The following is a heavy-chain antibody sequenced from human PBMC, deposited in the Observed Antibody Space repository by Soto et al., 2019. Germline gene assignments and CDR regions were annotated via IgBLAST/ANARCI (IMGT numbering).Heavy chain of an antibody. D-gene: IGHD3-16*01. V-gene: IGHV3-30*18. CDR2: ISYDGSNK. Sequence: QVQLVESGGGVVQPGRSLRLSCAASGFTFSSYGMHWVRQAPGKGLEWVAVISYDGSNKYYADSVKGRFTISRDNSKNTLYLQMTSLRAEDTALYYCAKDQIGGFDYWGQGTLVTVSS. CDR3: AKDQIGGFDY. J-gene: IGHJ4*02. CDR1: GFTFSSYG.